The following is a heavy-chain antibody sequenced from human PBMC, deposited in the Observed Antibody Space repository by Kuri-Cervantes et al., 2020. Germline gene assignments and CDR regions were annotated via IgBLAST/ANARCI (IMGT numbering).Heavy chain of an antibody. CDR2: ISSSSSTI. Sequence: GESLKISCAASGFTFSSYSMNWVRQAPGKGLEWVSYISSSSSTIYYAVSVKGRFTISRDNAKNSLYLQMNSLRDEDTAVYYCARRRNYYGSGLYQNDYGMDVWGQGTTVTVSS. V-gene: IGHV3-48*02. D-gene: IGHD3-10*01. CDR1: GFTFSSYS. J-gene: IGHJ6*02. CDR3: ARRRNYYGSGLYQNDYGMDV.